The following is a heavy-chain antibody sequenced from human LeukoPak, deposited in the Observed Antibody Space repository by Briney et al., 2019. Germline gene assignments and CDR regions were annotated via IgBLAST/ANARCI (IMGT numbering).Heavy chain of an antibody. D-gene: IGHD3-16*01. CDR2: IHYSGST. CDR1: GGSISSYY. V-gene: IGHV4-59*01. Sequence: SETLSLTCTVSGGSISSYYWSWIRQPPGKGLGWIGYIHYSGSTNYNPSLKSRVTISVDTSKNQFSLKLSSVTAADTAVYYCARETSQKGAHYMDVWGKGTTVTISS. J-gene: IGHJ6*03. CDR3: ARETSQKGAHYMDV.